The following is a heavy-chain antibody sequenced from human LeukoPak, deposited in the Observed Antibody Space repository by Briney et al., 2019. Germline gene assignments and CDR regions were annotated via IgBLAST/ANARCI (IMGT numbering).Heavy chain of an antibody. J-gene: IGHJ4*02. D-gene: IGHD2-15*01. CDR1: EVTVTSNY. CDR3: AKNQRGEDIVVVVTDY. V-gene: IGHV3-53*01. Sequence: GGSLRLSCAASEVTVTSNYMSWVRQAPGKGLEWVSVIYSGDTTYYADSVKGRFTISRDNSKNTLYLQMNSLRAEDTAVYYCAKNQRGEDIVVVVTDYWGQGTLVTVSS. CDR2: IYSGDTT.